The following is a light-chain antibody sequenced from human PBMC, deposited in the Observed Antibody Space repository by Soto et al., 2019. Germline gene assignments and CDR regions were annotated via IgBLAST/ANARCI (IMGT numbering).Light chain of an antibody. V-gene: IGKV1-39*01. Sequence: IQMTQSPSSLSASLGDRVTITCRASQTIGTYLNWYQHKQGRAPSLLIYAASSLQSGVPSRFSGSGYGTNFNLTISSLETEDFAVYYCQQRSIWPWTFGQGTKVDIK. CDR2: AAS. CDR3: QQRSIWPWT. CDR1: QTIGTY. J-gene: IGKJ1*01.